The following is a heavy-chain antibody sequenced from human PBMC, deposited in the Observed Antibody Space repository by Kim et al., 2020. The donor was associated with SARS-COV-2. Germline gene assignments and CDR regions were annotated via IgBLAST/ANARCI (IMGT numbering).Heavy chain of an antibody. CDR1: GFTFNLYW. CDR2: IKQDGSST. D-gene: IGHD3-22*01. V-gene: IGHV3-7*01. CDR3: ARIDYYDSHQVDY. J-gene: IGHJ4*02. Sequence: GGSLRLSCAASGFTFNLYWMSWVRQAPGKGLEWVAHIKQDGSSTYYVDSVKGRFTISRDNAKNSLYLQMNSLRAEDTAFYYCARIDYYDSHQVDYWGQGT.